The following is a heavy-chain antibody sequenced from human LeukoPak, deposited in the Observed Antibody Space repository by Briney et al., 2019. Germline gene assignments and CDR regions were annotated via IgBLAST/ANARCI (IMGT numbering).Heavy chain of an antibody. J-gene: IGHJ6*03. V-gene: IGHV3-7*01. CDR2: IKQDGSEK. CDR3: AKGSKEVLFTRDHYMDV. Sequence: GGSLRLSCAASGFTFSSYWMSWVRQAPGKGLEWVANIKQDGSEKYYVDSVKGRFTISRDNSKNTLYLQMNSLRAEDTAVYYCAKGSKEVLFTRDHYMDVWGKGTTVTISS. CDR1: GFTFSSYW. D-gene: IGHD3-3*01.